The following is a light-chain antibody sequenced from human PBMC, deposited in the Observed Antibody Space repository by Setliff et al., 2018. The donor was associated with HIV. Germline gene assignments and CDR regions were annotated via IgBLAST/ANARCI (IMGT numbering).Light chain of an antibody. Sequence: QSALTQPASVSGSPGQSITISCTGTSSDVGDYNYVSWYQHHPGKAPKLMIYDVSKRPSGVSNRFSGSKSGDTASLTISGLQADDDADYYCTSYTTSSTNVIFGGGTKGTVL. CDR2: DVS. CDR3: TSYTTSSTNVI. CDR1: SSDVGDYNY. J-gene: IGLJ2*01. V-gene: IGLV2-14*03.